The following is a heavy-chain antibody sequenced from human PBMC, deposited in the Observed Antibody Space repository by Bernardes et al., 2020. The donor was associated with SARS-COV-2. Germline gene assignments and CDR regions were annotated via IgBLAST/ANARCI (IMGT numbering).Heavy chain of an antibody. V-gene: IGHV3-23*01. CDR2: VSGSGGFT. Sequence: GGSLRLSCAASGFTFSSHAMSWVRQAPGKGLEWVSGVSGSGGFTFYADSVKGRFTISRDNSENTLYLQMNSLRVEDTAVYYCAKEWDTVPGNAFDIWGHGTLVTVSS. D-gene: IGHD2-8*01. J-gene: IGHJ3*02. CDR1: GFTFSSHA. CDR3: AKEWDTVPGNAFDI.